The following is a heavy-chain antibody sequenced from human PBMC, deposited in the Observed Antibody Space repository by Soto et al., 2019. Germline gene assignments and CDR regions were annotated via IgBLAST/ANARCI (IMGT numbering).Heavy chain of an antibody. D-gene: IGHD3-10*01. CDR2: VHHSWGS. CDR1: GGSISSYY. CDR3: ARQGFGPLHGLVDV. V-gene: IGHV4-59*08. J-gene: IGHJ6*02. Sequence: QVQLQESGPGLVKPSETLSLSCTVSGGSISSYYWSWFRQSPGKRMEWIGYVHHSWGSSSNPSLRSRVAISLATSKSQFSLKVTSVTATDTAVYYCARQGFGPLHGLVDVWGQGTTVTVSS.